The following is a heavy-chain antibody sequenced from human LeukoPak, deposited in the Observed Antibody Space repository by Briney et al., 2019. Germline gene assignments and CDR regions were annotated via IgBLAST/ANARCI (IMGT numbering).Heavy chain of an antibody. CDR3: TTFYYYDSPDAFDI. D-gene: IGHD3-22*01. CDR2: IRSKANSYAT. V-gene: IGHV3-73*01. CDR1: GFTFSGSA. J-gene: IGHJ3*02. Sequence: HSGGPLRLSCAASGFTFSGSAMHWVRQASGKGLEWVGRIRSKANSYATAYAASVKGRFTISRDDSKNTAYLQMNSLKTEDTAVYYCTTFYYYDSPDAFDIWGQGTMVTVSS.